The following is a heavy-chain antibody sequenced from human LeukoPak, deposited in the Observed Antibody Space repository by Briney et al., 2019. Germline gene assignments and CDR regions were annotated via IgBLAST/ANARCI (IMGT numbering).Heavy chain of an antibody. CDR2: ISGSGGST. CDR1: GFTFSSYA. CDR3: ANYSGSSRWFDY. Sequence: PGGSLRLSCAASGFTFSSYAMSWVRQAPGKGLEWVSAISGSGGSTYYADSVKGRFTISRDNSKNTLYLQMNSLRAEDTAVYYCANYSGSSRWFDYGGQGTLVTVSS. J-gene: IGHJ4*02. D-gene: IGHD6-13*01. V-gene: IGHV3-23*01.